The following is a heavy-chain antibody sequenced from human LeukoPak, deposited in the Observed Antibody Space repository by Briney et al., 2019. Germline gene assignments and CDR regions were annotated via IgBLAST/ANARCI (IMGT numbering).Heavy chain of an antibody. D-gene: IGHD1-26*01. V-gene: IGHV4-34*01. CDR2: INHSGST. Sequence: SETLSLSCAVYGGSFSGYFWTWIRQPPGKGLEWIGEINHSGSTNYSPSLKSRVTMSLDTSKNQFSLKLNSVTAADTAVYYCVRDRDGSHDYWGQGTQVTVSS. CDR3: VRDRDGSHDY. J-gene: IGHJ4*02. CDR1: GGSFSGYF.